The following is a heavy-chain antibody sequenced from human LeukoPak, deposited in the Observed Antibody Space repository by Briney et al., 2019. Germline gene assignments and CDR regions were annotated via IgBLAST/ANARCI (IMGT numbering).Heavy chain of an antibody. Sequence: GGSLRLSCVASGFTFNTYWMHWVRQVPGKGLVWVSRINGDGSGTNYADSVKGRFTISRDNSKNTLYLQMSSLRAEDTAVYYCAVEGFDIWGHGTMVTVSS. D-gene: IGHD1-1*01. CDR1: GFTFNTYW. CDR2: INGDGSGT. J-gene: IGHJ3*02. V-gene: IGHV3-74*01. CDR3: AVEGFDI.